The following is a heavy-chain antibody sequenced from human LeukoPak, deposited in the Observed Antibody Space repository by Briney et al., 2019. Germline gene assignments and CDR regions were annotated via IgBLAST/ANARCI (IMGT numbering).Heavy chain of an antibody. V-gene: IGHV4-38-2*01. J-gene: IGHJ4*02. D-gene: IGHD1-26*01. Sequence: PGGSLRLSCAASGFTFSSYWMSWVRQAPGKGLEWIGSIYHSGSTYYNPSLKSRVTISVDTSKNQFSLKLSSVTAADTAVYYCARGNSGSYYVAFDYWGQGTLVTVSS. CDR3: ARGNSGSYYVAFDY. CDR2: IYHSGST. CDR1: GFTFSSYW.